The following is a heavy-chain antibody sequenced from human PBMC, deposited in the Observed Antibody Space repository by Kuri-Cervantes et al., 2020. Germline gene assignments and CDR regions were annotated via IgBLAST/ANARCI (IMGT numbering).Heavy chain of an antibody. Sequence: SQTLSLTCAVYGGSISGYYWSWIRQPPGKGLEWIGEINHSGSTNYNPSLKSRVTISVDTSKNQFSLKLTSVTATDTAVYYCARFNYAGGDYDAFDIWGQGTVVTVSS. D-gene: IGHD3-16*01. CDR3: ARFNYAGGDYDAFDI. V-gene: IGHV4-34*01. CDR1: GGSISGYY. CDR2: INHSGST. J-gene: IGHJ3*02.